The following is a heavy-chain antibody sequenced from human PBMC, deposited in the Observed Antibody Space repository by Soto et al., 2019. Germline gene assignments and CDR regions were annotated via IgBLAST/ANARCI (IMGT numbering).Heavy chain of an antibody. D-gene: IGHD5-12*01. Sequence: TSETLSLTCTVSGGSISSYYWSWIRQPPGKGLEWIGYIYYSGSTNYNPSLKSRVTISVDTSKNQFSLKLSSVTAADTAVYYCARDMATGVRYWGQGTLVTVSS. CDR2: IYYSGST. CDR3: ARDMATGVRY. J-gene: IGHJ4*02. V-gene: IGHV4-59*01. CDR1: GGSISSYY.